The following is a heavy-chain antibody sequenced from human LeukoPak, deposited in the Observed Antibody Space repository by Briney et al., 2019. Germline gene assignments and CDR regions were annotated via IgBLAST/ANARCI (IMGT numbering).Heavy chain of an antibody. J-gene: IGHJ5*02. CDR2: ISAYNGNT. V-gene: IGHV1-18*04. CDR3: ARDGPDVDCSGGSCYSGS. Sequence: ASVKVSCKASGYTFTSYGISWVRQDPGQGLEWMGWISAYNGNTNYAQKLQGRVTMTTDTSTSTAYMELRSLRSDDTAVYYCARDGPDVDCSGGSCYSGSWGQGTLVTVSS. D-gene: IGHD2-15*01. CDR1: GYTFTSYG.